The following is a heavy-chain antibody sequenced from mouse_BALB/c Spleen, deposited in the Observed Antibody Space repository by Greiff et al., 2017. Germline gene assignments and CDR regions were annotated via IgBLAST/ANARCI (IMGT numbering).Heavy chain of an antibody. CDR2: IWAGGST. D-gene: IGHD3-2*01. CDR1: GFSLTSYG. Sequence: QVQLQQSGPGLVAPSQSLSITCTVSGFSLTSYGVHWVRQPPGKGLEWLGVIWAGGSTNYNSALMSRLSISKENSKSQVFLKMNSLQTDDTAMYYCASVDSSVRDDWGQGTSVTVAS. V-gene: IGHV2-9*02. CDR3: ASVDSSVRDD. J-gene: IGHJ4*01.